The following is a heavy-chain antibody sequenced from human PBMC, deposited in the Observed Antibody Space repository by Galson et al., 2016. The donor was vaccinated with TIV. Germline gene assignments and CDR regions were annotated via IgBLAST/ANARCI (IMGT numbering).Heavy chain of an antibody. D-gene: IGHD3-10*02. CDR2: VETDGSST. CDR3: ARVFADYYVDY. Sequence: SLRLSCAASGFTFSDYWMHWVRQVPGKGLVWVSRVETDGSSTNYADSVKGRITISRDNAKNTVYLQMNSLRAEDTAVYYCARVFADYYVDYWGQGTLVTVSS. V-gene: IGHV3-74*01. CDR1: GFTFSDYW. J-gene: IGHJ4*02.